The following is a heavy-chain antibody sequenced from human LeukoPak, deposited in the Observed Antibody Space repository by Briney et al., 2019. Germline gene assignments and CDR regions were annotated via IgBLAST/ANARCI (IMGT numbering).Heavy chain of an antibody. CDR2: IKQDGSEK. Sequence: GGSLRLSCAASGFTFSNYWMTWVRQAPGKGLEWVAYIKQDGSEKYYVDSVKGRFTISRDNAKNSLYLQMNSLRAEDTAVYYCARGHTTPGLLFDYWGQGTLVTVSS. D-gene: IGHD1-26*01. CDR1: GFTFSNYW. V-gene: IGHV3-7*01. J-gene: IGHJ4*02. CDR3: ARGHTTPGLLFDY.